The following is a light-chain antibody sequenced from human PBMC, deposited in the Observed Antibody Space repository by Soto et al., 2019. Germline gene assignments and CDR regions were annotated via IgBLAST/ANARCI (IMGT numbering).Light chain of an antibody. Sequence: EIVLTQSPATLSLSPGERATLSCRASQSVSSYLAWYQQKPGQAPRLLIYDASNRATGIPARFSGSGSGTGFTLIISSLEPEDFAVYYCQQRSTWPPTFGGGTKVEIK. CDR2: DAS. V-gene: IGKV3-11*01. CDR1: QSVSSY. CDR3: QQRSTWPPT. J-gene: IGKJ4*01.